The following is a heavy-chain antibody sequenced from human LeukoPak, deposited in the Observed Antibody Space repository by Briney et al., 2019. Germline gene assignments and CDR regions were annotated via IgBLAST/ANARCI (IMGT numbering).Heavy chain of an antibody. CDR1: GGSISSSSYY. D-gene: IGHD3-10*01. J-gene: IGHJ4*02. V-gene: IGHV4-39*07. Sequence: PSETLSLTCTVSGGSISSSSYYWGWIRQPPGKGLEWIGSIYYSGSTYYNPSLKSRVTISVDTSKNQFSLKLSSVTAADTAVYYCAREYAKSSDFTMVRGVILYFDYWGQGTLVTVSS. CDR3: AREYAKSSDFTMVRGVILYFDY. CDR2: IYYSGST.